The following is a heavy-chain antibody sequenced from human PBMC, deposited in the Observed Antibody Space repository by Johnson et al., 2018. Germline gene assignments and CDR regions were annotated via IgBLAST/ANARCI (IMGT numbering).Heavy chain of an antibody. CDR2: ISSRSSTI. D-gene: IGHD1-26*01. Sequence: VQLVESGGGLVQPGGSLRLSCAASGFTFSSYSMNWVRQAPGKGLEWVSYISSRSSTISYADSVKGRFTIARDKAKNSLYLQMNSLRDEDTAVYYCARAIVGKGYFQHWGQGTLVTVSS. J-gene: IGHJ1*01. CDR1: GFTFSSYS. V-gene: IGHV3-48*02. CDR3: ARAIVGKGYFQH.